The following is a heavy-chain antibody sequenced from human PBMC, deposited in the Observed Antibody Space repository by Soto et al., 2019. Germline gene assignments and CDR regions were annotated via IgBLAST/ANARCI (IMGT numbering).Heavy chain of an antibody. CDR2: IIPIFGTA. Sequence: QVQLVQSGAEVKKPGSSVKVSCKASGGTFSSYAISWVRQAPGQGLEWMGGIIPIFGTANYAQKFQGRVTITADESTSTAYMELSSLRSEDTAVYDCARDLLPGCSGGSCRHYYYYYYGMDVWGQGTTVTVSS. J-gene: IGHJ6*02. CDR1: GGTFSSYA. V-gene: IGHV1-69*01. D-gene: IGHD2-15*01. CDR3: ARDLLPGCSGGSCRHYYYYYYGMDV.